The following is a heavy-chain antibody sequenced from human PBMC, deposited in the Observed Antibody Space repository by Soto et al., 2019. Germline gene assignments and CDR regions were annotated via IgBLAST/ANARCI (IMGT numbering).Heavy chain of an antibody. Sequence: EVQLLESGGGFVKPGGSLRLSCEGSGFIFSSQAMSWVRQAPGKGLEWVSSVSGSGASVHLPDFLKGRFSSSRDNSKNTVYLELNNLRVDDTAVYYCAKDLPLWSGYSFSENHWGQGTLVTVSS. J-gene: IGHJ5*02. D-gene: IGHD3-3*01. CDR1: GFIFSSQA. CDR3: AKDLPLWSGYSFSENH. CDR2: VSGSGASV. V-gene: IGHV3-23*01.